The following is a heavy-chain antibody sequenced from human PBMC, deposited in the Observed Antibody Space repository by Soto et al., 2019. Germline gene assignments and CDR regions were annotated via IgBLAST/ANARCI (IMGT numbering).Heavy chain of an antibody. D-gene: IGHD1-7*01. V-gene: IGHV3-23*01. Sequence: EVQLLESGGDLVQPGGSLRLSCAASGFTFSSFAMSWVRQVPGEGLEWVSAISGSGSSTYFADSVKGRFTISRDNSKNTLYLQMNSLRAEDMAIYYCAKVVAGTYWYFDLWGRGTLVTVSS. CDR1: GFTFSSFA. CDR3: AKVVAGTYWYFDL. CDR2: ISGSGSST. J-gene: IGHJ2*01.